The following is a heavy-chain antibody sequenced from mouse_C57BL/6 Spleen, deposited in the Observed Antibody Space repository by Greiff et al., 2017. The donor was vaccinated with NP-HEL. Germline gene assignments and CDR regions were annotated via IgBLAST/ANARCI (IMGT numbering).Heavy chain of an antibody. D-gene: IGHD1-1*01. J-gene: IGHJ4*01. Sequence: EVQLVESGGGLVKPGGSLKLSCAASGFTFSSYAMSWVRQTPEKRLEWVATISDGGSYTYYPDNVKGRFTISRDNAKNNLYLQMSHLKSEDTAMYYCARAATVVATGAMDYWGQGTSVTVSS. CDR2: ISDGGSYT. CDR3: ARAATVVATGAMDY. V-gene: IGHV5-4*01. CDR1: GFTFSSYA.